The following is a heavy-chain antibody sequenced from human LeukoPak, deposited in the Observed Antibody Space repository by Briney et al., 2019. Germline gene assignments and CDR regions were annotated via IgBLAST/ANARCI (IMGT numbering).Heavy chain of an antibody. CDR1: GFTFSSYA. CDR2: ISYDGSNK. Sequence: PGGSLRLSCAASGFTFSSYAMSWVRQAPGKGLEWVAVISYDGSNKYYADSVKGRFTISRDNSKNTLYLQMNSLRAEDTAVYYCAMIGAGSSRDYWGQGTLVTVSS. J-gene: IGHJ4*02. V-gene: IGHV3-30*03. CDR3: AMIGAGSSRDY. D-gene: IGHD6-13*01.